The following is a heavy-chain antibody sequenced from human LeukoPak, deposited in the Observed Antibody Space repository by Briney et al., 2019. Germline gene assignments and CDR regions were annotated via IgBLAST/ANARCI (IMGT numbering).Heavy chain of an antibody. CDR3: ARDYDFWSGYYDY. CDR1: GFTFSSYW. CDR2: IKQDGSGK. Sequence: GGSLRLSCAASGFTFSSYWMSWVRQAPGKGLEWVANIKQDGSGKYYVDSVKGRFTISRDNAKNSLYLQMNSLRAEDTAVYYCARDYDFWSGYYDYRGQGTLVTVSS. D-gene: IGHD3-3*01. J-gene: IGHJ4*01. V-gene: IGHV3-7*01.